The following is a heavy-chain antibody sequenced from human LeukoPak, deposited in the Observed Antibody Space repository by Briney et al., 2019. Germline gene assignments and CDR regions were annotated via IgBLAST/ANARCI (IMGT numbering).Heavy chain of an antibody. D-gene: IGHD5-18*01. CDR3: ARRRYSYDY. CDR1: GAPIISYY. CDR2: IYYSGST. Sequence: PSETLSLTCFFLGAPIISYYWTWTQQPPGKGLEWIGYIYYSGSTNYNPSLKSRVTISVDTSKNQFSLKLSSVTAADTAVYYCARRRYSYDYWGQGTLVTVSS. V-gene: IGHV4-59*01. J-gene: IGHJ4*02.